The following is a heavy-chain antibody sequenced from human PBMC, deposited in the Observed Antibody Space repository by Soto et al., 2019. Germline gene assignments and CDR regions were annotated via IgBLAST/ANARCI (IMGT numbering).Heavy chain of an antibody. CDR1: GFTFSVYI. J-gene: IGHJ4*02. Sequence: EVQLVESGGDLVQRGGSLRLSCVASGFTFSVYIMNWVRQAPGKGLEWVSYITSDTKTIKYADSVKGRFTISRDNAKNSVYLQMNSLRDEDTAVYYCARSVEGHFDYWGQGTVVTVS. V-gene: IGHV3-48*02. D-gene: IGHD6-19*01. CDR3: ARSVEGHFDY. CDR2: ITSDTKTI.